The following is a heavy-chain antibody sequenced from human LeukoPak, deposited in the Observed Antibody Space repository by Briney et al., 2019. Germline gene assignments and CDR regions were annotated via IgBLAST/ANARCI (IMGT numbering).Heavy chain of an antibody. V-gene: IGHV3-11*06. CDR3: ARGAEGVAATDSNFDY. CDR1: GSTFSDYY. CDR2: ISTSSSYI. Sequence: GGSLRLSCAASGSTFSDYYMSWIRQAPGKGLEWVSSISTSSSYIYYADSVKGRFTISRDNARNSLYLQMNSLRAEDTAVFYCARGAEGVAATDSNFDYWGQGTLVTVSS. J-gene: IGHJ4*02. D-gene: IGHD6-13*01.